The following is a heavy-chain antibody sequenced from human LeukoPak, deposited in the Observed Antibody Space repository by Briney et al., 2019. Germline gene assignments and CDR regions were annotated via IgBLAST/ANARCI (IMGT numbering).Heavy chain of an antibody. V-gene: IGHV4-59*08. CDR3: ARGLDLGTVYYDSSGYSRLFDY. CDR1: GGSISSYY. CDR2: IYYSGST. D-gene: IGHD3-22*01. J-gene: IGHJ4*02. Sequence: PSETLSLTCTVSGGSISSYYWSWIRQPPGKGLEWIGYIYYSGSTNYNPSLKSRVTISVDTSKNQFSLKLSSVTAADTAVYYCARGLDLGTVYYDSSGYSRLFDYWGQGTLVTVSS.